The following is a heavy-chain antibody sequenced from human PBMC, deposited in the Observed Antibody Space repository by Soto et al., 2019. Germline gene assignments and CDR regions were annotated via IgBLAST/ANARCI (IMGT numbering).Heavy chain of an antibody. V-gene: IGHV1-69*06. Sequence: SVKVSCKASGYTFTGYYMHWVRQAPGQGLEWMGGIIPIFGTANYAQKFQGRVTITADKSTSTAYMELSSLRSEDTAVYYCASTYCGGDCYSGYAFDIWGQGTMVTVSS. J-gene: IGHJ3*02. CDR3: ASTYCGGDCYSGYAFDI. CDR2: IIPIFGTA. CDR1: GYTFTGYY. D-gene: IGHD2-21*02.